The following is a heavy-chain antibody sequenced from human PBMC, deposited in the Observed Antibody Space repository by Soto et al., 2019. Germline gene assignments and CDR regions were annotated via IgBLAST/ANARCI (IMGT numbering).Heavy chain of an antibody. CDR2: MYHSGST. V-gene: IGHV4-4*02. Sequence: QVQLQESGPGLVKPSGTLSLTCAVSGGSISSSNWWSWVRQPPGKGLEWIGEMYHSGSTNHNPSLKSRVTTSVDKSKNQFSLKLSSVTAADTAVYYCARANCSGGSCYFVKHWFDPCGQGTLGTVSS. CDR1: GGSISSSNW. D-gene: IGHD2-15*01. J-gene: IGHJ5*02. CDR3: ARANCSGGSCYFVKHWFDP.